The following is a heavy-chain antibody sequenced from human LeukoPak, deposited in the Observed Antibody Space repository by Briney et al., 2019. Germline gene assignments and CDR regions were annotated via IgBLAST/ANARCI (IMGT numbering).Heavy chain of an antibody. CDR1: GGSISSSNW. J-gene: IGHJ3*02. Sequence: PSETRSLTCAVSGGSISSSNWWSWVRQPPGKGLEWIGGIYHSGSTNYNPSLKSRVTISVDTSKNQFSLRLSSVTAADTAVYYCVYYDILAGDAFDIWGQGTMVTVSS. CDR3: VYYDILAGDAFDI. V-gene: IGHV4-4*02. CDR2: IYHSGST. D-gene: IGHD3-9*01.